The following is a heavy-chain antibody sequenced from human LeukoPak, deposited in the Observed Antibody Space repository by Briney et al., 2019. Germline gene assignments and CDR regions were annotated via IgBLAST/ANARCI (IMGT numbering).Heavy chain of an antibody. CDR2: IFYSGSP. Sequence: PSETLSLTCTVSGGSISSGDYYWSWIRQPPGKGLEWIGYIFYSGSPYYNPSLKSRVSISIDTSKNQFSLKVSSVTAADTAVYYCASLKQTYYYGSGSYSGRGKNPNWGQGTLVTVSS. J-gene: IGHJ4*02. V-gene: IGHV4-30-4*08. D-gene: IGHD3-10*01. CDR1: GGSISSGDYY. CDR3: ASLKQTYYYGSGSYSGRGKNPN.